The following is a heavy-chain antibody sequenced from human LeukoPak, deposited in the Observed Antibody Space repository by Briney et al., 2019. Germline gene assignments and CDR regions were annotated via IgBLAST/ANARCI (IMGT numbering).Heavy chain of an antibody. V-gene: IGHV4-4*07. D-gene: IGHD6-19*01. CDR2: IYTSGST. CDR1: GGSISSYY. Sequence: PSETLSLTCTVSGGSISSYYWSWIRQPAGKGLEWIGRIYTSGSTNYNPSLKSRVTISLDTSKNQFSLKLSSVTAADTAVYYCAGTSHSDGWPNWFDPWGQGTLVTVSS. J-gene: IGHJ5*02. CDR3: AGTSHSDGWPNWFDP.